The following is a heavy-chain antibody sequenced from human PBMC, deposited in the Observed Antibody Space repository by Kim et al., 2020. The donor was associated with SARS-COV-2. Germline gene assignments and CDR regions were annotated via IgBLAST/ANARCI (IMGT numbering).Heavy chain of an antibody. V-gene: IGHV3-23*01. Sequence: GGSLRLSCAASGLTFREYDMSWVRQAPGKGLEWVSTIGGGWSGNDGRTYYGDSVKGRFTISRDNSKNTLYLQMNSLRGEDTAVYYCARGQVHIVGPKYYFNAWDVWGQGTTVTVSS. CDR2: IGGGWSGNDGRT. CDR3: ARGQVHIVGPKYYFNAWDV. J-gene: IGHJ6*02. D-gene: IGHD1-26*01. CDR1: GLTFREYD.